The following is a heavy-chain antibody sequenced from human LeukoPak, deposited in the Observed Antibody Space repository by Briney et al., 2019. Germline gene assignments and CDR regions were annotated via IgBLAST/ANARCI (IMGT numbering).Heavy chain of an antibody. CDR2: ISYDGSNK. Sequence: PGGSLRLSCAASRFTFSRYGMHWVRQAPGKGLEWVAVISYDGSNKYYVDSVKGRFTISRDNSKNTLYLQMNSLRAEDTAVYYCAKSGGVTTTLGYWGQGTLVTVSS. D-gene: IGHD4-17*01. J-gene: IGHJ4*02. V-gene: IGHV3-30*18. CDR3: AKSGGVTTTLGY. CDR1: RFTFSRYG.